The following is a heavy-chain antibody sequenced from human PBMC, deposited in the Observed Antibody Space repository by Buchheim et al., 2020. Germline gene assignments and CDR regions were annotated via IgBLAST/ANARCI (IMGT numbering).Heavy chain of an antibody. Sequence: QVQLQESGPGLVKPSETLSLTRTVSGGSVSSSSYYWSWIRQPPGKGLEWIGYIYYSGSTNYNPSLKSRVTITADTSKNQFSLKLSSVTAADTAVYYCARDGRYYYGFDWGQGTL. CDR3: ARDGRYYYGFD. D-gene: IGHD3-10*01. CDR2: IYYSGST. CDR1: GGSVSSSSYY. J-gene: IGHJ4*02. V-gene: IGHV4-61*01.